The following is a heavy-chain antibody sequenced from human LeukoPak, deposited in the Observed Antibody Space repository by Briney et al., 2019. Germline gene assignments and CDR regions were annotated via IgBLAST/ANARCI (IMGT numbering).Heavy chain of an antibody. CDR2: IYYSGST. V-gene: IGHV4-39*07. CDR3: ARVRGSSGYYSDY. D-gene: IGHD3-22*01. CDR1: GGSISSSSYY. J-gene: IGHJ4*02. Sequence: SETLSLTCTVSGGSISSSSYYWGWIRQPPGKGLEWIGSIYYSGSTYYNPSLKSRVTISVDTSKNQFSLKPSSVTAADTAVYYCARVRGSSGYYSDYWGQGTLVTVSS.